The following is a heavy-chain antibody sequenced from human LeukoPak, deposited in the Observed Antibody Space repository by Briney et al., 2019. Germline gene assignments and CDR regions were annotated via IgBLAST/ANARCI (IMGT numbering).Heavy chain of an antibody. CDR1: GFTFSSYS. Sequence: GGSLRLSCAASGFTFSSYSMNWVRQAPGKGLEWVSSISYTGTYIYYADSVKGRFTISRDNAQNSLYLQMNSLRAEDTAIYYCVRDRGTYRPIDYWGQGTQVTVSS. J-gene: IGHJ4*02. CDR2: ISYTGTYI. V-gene: IGHV3-21*04. D-gene: IGHD1-26*01. CDR3: VRDRGTYRPIDY.